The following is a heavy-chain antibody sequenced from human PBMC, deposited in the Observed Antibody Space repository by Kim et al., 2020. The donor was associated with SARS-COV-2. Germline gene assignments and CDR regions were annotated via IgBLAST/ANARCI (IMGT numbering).Heavy chain of an antibody. D-gene: IGHD6-19*01. Sequence: GGSLRLSCAASGFTFSSYGMHWVRQAPGKGLEWVAVISYDGSNKYYADSVKGRFTISRDNSKNTLYLQMNSLRAEDTAVYYCARDPQARYSSGWAYFDYWGQGTLVTVSS. CDR2: ISYDGSNK. V-gene: IGHV3-33*05. CDR1: GFTFSSYG. CDR3: ARDPQARYSSGWAYFDY. J-gene: IGHJ4*02.